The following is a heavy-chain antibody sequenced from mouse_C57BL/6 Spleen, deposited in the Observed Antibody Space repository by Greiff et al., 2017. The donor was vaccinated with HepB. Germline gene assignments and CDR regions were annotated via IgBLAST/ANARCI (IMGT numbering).Heavy chain of an antibody. CDR1: GYTFTSYW. J-gene: IGHJ4*01. CDR2: IDPSDSYT. V-gene: IGHV1-69*01. Sequence: QVQLQQPGAELVMPGASVKLSCKASGYTFTSYWMHWVKQRPGQGLEWIGEIDPSDSYTNYNQKFKGKSTLTVDKSSSTAYMQLSSLTSEDSAVYYCARPGGTKDYYAMDYWGQGTSVTVSS. CDR3: ARPGGTKDYYAMDY. D-gene: IGHD1-1*01.